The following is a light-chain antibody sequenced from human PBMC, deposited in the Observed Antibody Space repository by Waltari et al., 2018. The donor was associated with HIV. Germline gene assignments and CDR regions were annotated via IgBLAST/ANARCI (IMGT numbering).Light chain of an antibody. V-gene: IGKV3-20*01. CDR2: GPS. CDR1: QTVRNNY. Sequence: EVVLTQTPGTLSLSPGERATLPCRPIQTVRNNYVAWYQQKPGRAPRLLTYGPSTRATGIPDRFNGGGSGTDFTLTISRLEPEDFAVYYCQQYGGSPISFGQGTRLEIK. CDR3: QQYGGSPIS. J-gene: IGKJ5*01.